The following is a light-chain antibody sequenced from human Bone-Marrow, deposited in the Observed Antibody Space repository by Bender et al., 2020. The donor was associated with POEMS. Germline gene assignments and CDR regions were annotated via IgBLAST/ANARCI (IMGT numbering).Light chain of an antibody. CDR2: EVT. Sequence: QSALTQPASISGSPGQAITISCTGTSRDVGISNLVSWYQQYPGRAPKLIIFEVTQRPSGVSDRFSGSTSGNTASLTVSGLQAEDEADYYCSSYTTSTALVFGGGTRLTVL. CDR3: SSYTTSTALV. J-gene: IGLJ2*01. CDR1: SRDVGISNL. V-gene: IGLV2-14*02.